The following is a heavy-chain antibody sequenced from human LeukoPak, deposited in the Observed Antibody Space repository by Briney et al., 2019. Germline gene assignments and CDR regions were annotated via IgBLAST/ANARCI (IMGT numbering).Heavy chain of an antibody. V-gene: IGHV4-61*02. J-gene: IGHJ2*01. Sequence: SETLSLTCSVSGGSISSGPYYWGWIRQPAGKGLEWIGRIYTSGSTNYNPSLKSRVTMSVDTSKNQFSLKLSSVTAADTAVYYCARARIAVAGTGSYWYFDLWGRGTLVTVS. CDR3: ARARIAVAGTGSYWYFDL. CDR2: IYTSGST. D-gene: IGHD6-19*01. CDR1: GGSISSGPYY.